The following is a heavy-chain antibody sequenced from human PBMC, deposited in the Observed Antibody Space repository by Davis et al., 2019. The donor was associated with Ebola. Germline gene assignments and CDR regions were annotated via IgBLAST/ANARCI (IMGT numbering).Heavy chain of an antibody. D-gene: IGHD3-3*01. CDR3: ARGPSWSGSSYYFDY. Sequence: ASVKVSCKASGYTFTSYDINWVRQAPGQGLEWMGWMNPNSGNTGYAQKFQGRVTMTRNTSISTAYMELSSLRSEDTAVYYCARGPSWSGSSYYFDYWGQGILVTVSS. J-gene: IGHJ4*02. CDR2: MNPNSGNT. V-gene: IGHV1-8*01. CDR1: GYTFTSYD.